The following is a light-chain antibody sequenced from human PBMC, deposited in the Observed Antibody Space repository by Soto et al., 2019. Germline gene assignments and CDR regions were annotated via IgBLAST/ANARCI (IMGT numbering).Light chain of an antibody. Sequence: DIQIAQSPSTVSASVGDGVTITCRASQSISGWLAWYQQKPGKAPKLLIFDASSLESGVPSRFSGSGSGTEFTLTISSLQPDDFATYYCQQYYSYSRTFGQGTKVDIK. CDR3: QQYYSYSRT. CDR1: QSISGW. J-gene: IGKJ1*01. CDR2: DAS. V-gene: IGKV1-5*01.